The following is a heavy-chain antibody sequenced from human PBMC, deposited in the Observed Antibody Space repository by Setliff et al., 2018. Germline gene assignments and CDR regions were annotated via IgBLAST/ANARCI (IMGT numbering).Heavy chain of an antibody. Sequence: GASVKVSCKASGYTFTSYYMHWVRQAPGQGLEWMGIINPSGGSTSYAQKFQGRVTMTRDTSTSTVYMELSSLRSEDTAVYYCAGTYYNFWSALDCYYYGMDVWGQGTTVTVSS. D-gene: IGHD3-3*01. CDR2: INPSGGST. V-gene: IGHV1-46*01. CDR3: AGTYYNFWSALDCYYYGMDV. J-gene: IGHJ6*02. CDR1: GYTFTSYY.